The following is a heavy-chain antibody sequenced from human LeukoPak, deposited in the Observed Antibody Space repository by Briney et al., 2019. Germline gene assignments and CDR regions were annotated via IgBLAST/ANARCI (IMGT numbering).Heavy chain of an antibody. V-gene: IGHV4-4*07. D-gene: IGHD2-15*01. CDR2: IYISGSP. CDR3: ARHVVVAAMDGMDV. J-gene: IGHJ6*02. Sequence: SETLSLTCTVSGASISDYYWSWIRQPAGKGLEWIGRIYISGSPNYSSSLKSRVTMSVDTPKNQFSLQLSSVTAADAGVYYCARHVVVAAMDGMDVWGQGTTVTVSS. CDR1: GASISDYY.